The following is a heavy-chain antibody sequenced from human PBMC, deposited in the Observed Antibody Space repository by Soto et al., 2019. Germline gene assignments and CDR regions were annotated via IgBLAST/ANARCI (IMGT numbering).Heavy chain of an antibody. Sequence: SETLSLTCTVSGGSISSGGYYWSWIRQHPGKGLEWIGYIYYSGSTYYNPSLKSRVTISVDTSKNQFSLKLSSVTAADTAVYYCARERGGYCSSTSCPASFDYWGQGTLGTVSS. J-gene: IGHJ4*02. CDR1: GGSISSGGYY. V-gene: IGHV4-31*03. CDR2: IYYSGST. D-gene: IGHD2-2*01. CDR3: ARERGGYCSSTSCPASFDY.